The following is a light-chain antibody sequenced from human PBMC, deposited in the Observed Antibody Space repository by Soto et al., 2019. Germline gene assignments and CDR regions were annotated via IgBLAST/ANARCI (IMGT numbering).Light chain of an antibody. Sequence: QSALTQPASVSGSPGQSITISCTGTSSDVGGYNYVSWYQHHPGKAPKLTIYDVSNRPSGVSNRFSGSKSGDTASPTISGLQAEDEADYYGSSYTSGSTLVFGGGTKLTVL. CDR2: DVS. CDR1: SSDVGGYNY. CDR3: SSYTSGSTLV. J-gene: IGLJ2*01. V-gene: IGLV2-14*03.